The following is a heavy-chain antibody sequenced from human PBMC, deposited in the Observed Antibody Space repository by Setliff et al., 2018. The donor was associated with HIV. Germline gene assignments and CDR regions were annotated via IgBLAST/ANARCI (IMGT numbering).Heavy chain of an antibody. CDR3: ARGRYRSRWYASDHYYIDV. D-gene: IGHD6-13*01. CDR1: GCSISSSSYY. V-gene: IGHV4-39*01. Sequence: SETLSLTCTVSGCSISSSSYYWGWIRQPPGKGLQWIGSIYYRGSTYYNPSLKSRVTLSVDTSKNQFSLKLRSVTAADTALYYCARGRYRSRWYASDHYYIDVWGKGTTVTVSS. CDR2: IYYRGST. J-gene: IGHJ6*03.